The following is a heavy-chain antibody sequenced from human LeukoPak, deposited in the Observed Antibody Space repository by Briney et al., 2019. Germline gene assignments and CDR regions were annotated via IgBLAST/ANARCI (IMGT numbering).Heavy chain of an antibody. V-gene: IGHV4-38-2*02. J-gene: IGHJ6*03. CDR3: ARVPTGAYYYYYYYMDV. CDR2: IYHSGST. Sequence: PSETLSLTCTVSGYSISSGYYWGWIRQPPGKGLEWIGSIYHSGSTYYNPSLKSRVTISVDTSKNQFSLKLSSVTAADTAVYYCARVPTGAYYYYYYYMDVWGKGTTVTVSS. D-gene: IGHD4-11*01. CDR1: GYSISSGYY.